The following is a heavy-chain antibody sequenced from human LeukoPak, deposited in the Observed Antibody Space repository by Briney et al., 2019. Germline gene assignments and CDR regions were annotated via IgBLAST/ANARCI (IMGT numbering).Heavy chain of an antibody. V-gene: IGHV1-2*02. CDR1: GYTFIGYY. CDR2: INPNSGVT. CDR3: ARDAARAELYSSSWFTY. J-gene: IGHJ4*02. Sequence: ASVKVSCKASGYTFIGYYIHWVRQAPGQGLEWMGWINPNSGVTKYSQNFQGRVSMTGDTSISTAYMELSRLRSDDTAVYYCARDAARAELYSSSWFTYWGQGTLVTVSS. D-gene: IGHD6-13*01.